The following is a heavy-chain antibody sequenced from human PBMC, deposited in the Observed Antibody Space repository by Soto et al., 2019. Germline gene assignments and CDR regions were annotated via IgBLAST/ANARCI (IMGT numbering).Heavy chain of an antibody. CDR3: AKSLNYDHPFDI. V-gene: IGHV3-30*18. CDR2: ISYDGSNK. CDR1: GLTSSSYG. D-gene: IGHD3-3*01. J-gene: IGHJ3*02. Sequence: GRWRRPSCAASGLTSSSYGMHWVRQAPGKWLEWVAVISYDGSNKYYADSVKGRFTISRDNSKNTLYLQMNSLRGEDTAVYYCAKSLNYDHPFDIWGQGTMVTVSS.